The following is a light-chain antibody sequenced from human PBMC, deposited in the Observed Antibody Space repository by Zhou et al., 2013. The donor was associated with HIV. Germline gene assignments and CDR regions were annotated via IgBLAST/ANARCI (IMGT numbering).Light chain of an antibody. Sequence: DIQMTQPPSSLSASVGDRVTITCRASQSISSYLNWYEQKPGKAPKLLIYAASSLQSGVPSRFSGSGSGTDFTLTISSLQPEDFATFYCQQSYNTMYTFGQGTKLEIK. V-gene: IGKV1-39*01. CDR2: AAS. CDR1: QSISSY. CDR3: QQSYNTMYT. J-gene: IGKJ2*01.